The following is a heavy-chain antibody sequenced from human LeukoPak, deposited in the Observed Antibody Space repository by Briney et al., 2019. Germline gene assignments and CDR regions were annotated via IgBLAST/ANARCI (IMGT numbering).Heavy chain of an antibody. V-gene: IGHV3-13*04. Sequence: PGGSLRLSCAASGFTFSNYDIHWVRQVTGKRLEWVSSIDTAGNTYYADSVKGRFILSRENVKTSVYLQMDSLGAGDTAVYYCTRERVGDGRLSDLDYWGQGTLVTVSS. J-gene: IGHJ4*02. CDR1: GFTFSNYD. CDR3: TRERVGDGRLSDLDY. CDR2: IDTAGNT. D-gene: IGHD3-16*01.